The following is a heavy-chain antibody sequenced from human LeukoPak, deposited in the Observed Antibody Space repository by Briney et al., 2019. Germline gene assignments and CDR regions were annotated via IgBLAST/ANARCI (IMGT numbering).Heavy chain of an antibody. V-gene: IGHV3-66*01. CDR1: GFSVSSKY. CDR3: ARDSTVATYYGVDV. D-gene: IGHD6-19*01. J-gene: IGHJ6*02. Sequence: GGSLRLSCAASGFSVSSKYMSWVRQAPGKGLDWVSVLYSGGTTYYADSVQGRFTISRDNAKTSLYLQMNSLRAEDTAVYYCARDSTVATYYGVDVWGQGTTVTVSS. CDR2: LYSGGTT.